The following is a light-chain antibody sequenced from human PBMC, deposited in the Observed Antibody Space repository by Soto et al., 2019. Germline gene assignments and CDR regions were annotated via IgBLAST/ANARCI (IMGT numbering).Light chain of an antibody. CDR3: SSYTIISTVV. CDR1: SSDVGGYNY. Sequence: QSALTQPASVSGSPGQSITISCTGTSSDVGGYNYVSWYQHHPGKAPKLMIYEVTNRPSGVSNRFSGSKSGNTASLTISGLQAEDEAEYYCSSYTIISTVVFGGGTKLTVL. CDR2: EVT. V-gene: IGLV2-14*01. J-gene: IGLJ2*01.